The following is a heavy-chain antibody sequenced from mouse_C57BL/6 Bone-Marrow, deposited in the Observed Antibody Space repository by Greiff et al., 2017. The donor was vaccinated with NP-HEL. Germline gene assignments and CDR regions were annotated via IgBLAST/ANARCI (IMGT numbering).Heavy chain of an antibody. CDR2: IDPNGGGT. CDR3: ARFGSYYYGTMDY. CDR1: GYPFTSSG. V-gene: IGHV1-72*01. D-gene: IGHD1-1*01. J-gene: IGHJ4*01. Sequence: QFQLQQPGAGLVRPGPSVNLSCKASGYPFTSSGMNWVSQRPGRGLEWMGGIDPNGGGTKYNEKFKSKATLTVDKPSSTAYMQLSSLTSEDSAVYYCARFGSYYYGTMDYWGQGTSVTVSS.